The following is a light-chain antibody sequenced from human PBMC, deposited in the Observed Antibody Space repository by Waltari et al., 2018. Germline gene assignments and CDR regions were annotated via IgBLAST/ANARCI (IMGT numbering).Light chain of an antibody. J-gene: IGKJ2*01. V-gene: IGKV3-15*01. CDR3: LQYNNWPPYT. CDR1: PSVSSN. Sequence: EIVMTQSPATLSVSPGERATPSCRASPSVSSNLAWYQQKPGQAPRLLIYGASTRASGISARFSGSGSGTEFTLTISSLQSEDFAVYYCLQYNNWPPYTFGQGTKLEI. CDR2: GAS.